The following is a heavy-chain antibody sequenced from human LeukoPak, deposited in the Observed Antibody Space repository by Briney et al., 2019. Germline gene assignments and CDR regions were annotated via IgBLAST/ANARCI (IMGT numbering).Heavy chain of an antibody. V-gene: IGHV3-21*04. CDR1: GFPFSNYT. CDR3: ARDPYSSTWSYGMDV. D-gene: IGHD6-6*01. J-gene: IGHJ6*02. CDR2: ISGVTTNT. Sequence: GGSLRLSCAASGFPFSNYTMNWVRQAPGKGLEWVSTISGVTTNTYQADSLKRRFTISRDNAKNSLFLQLNTLRAEGTAVYYCARDPYSSTWSYGMDVWGQGTTVTVSS.